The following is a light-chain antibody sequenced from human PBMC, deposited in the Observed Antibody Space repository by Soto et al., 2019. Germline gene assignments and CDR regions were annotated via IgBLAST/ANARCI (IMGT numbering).Light chain of an antibody. Sequence: SLSPGERATLTCRASQSVTNYIAWYQQRPGQAPRLLIYGASNRATGVPVRFSGSRSGTDFTLTISDLEPADFGLYYCQQRLNWPPGFGQGTKVDIK. CDR1: QSVTNY. J-gene: IGKJ1*01. V-gene: IGKV3-11*01. CDR3: QQRLNWPPG. CDR2: GAS.